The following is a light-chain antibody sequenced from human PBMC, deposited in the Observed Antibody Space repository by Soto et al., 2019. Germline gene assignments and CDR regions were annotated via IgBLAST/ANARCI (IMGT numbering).Light chain of an antibody. CDR1: HDISTY. Sequence: DIMLTQSPSLLSSSVGDRVTITCRSSHDISTYLAWYQQKPGKAPKLMIYQASTLQTGVPSRFSGSGSGTEFTLTISSLKPEDFAAYYCQQYSRSPRTFGQGTKVDIK. J-gene: IGKJ1*01. V-gene: IGKV1-9*01. CDR2: QAS. CDR3: QQYSRSPRT.